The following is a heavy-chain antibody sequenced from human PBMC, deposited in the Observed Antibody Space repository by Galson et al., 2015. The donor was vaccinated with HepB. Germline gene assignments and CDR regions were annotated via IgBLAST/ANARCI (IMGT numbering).Heavy chain of an antibody. CDR3: ARQISDSNDYYYSDY. CDR2: IDPSDSYT. V-gene: IGHV5-10-1*01. Sequence: QSGAEVKKPGESLRISCKGSGYRFSTSWISWVRQMPGKGLEWMGRIDPSDSYTNYSPSFQRHVTISVDKSISTAYLQWSSLKASDTAMYYCARQISDSNDYYYSDYWGQGTLVTVSS. D-gene: IGHD3-22*01. J-gene: IGHJ4*02. CDR1: GYRFSTSW.